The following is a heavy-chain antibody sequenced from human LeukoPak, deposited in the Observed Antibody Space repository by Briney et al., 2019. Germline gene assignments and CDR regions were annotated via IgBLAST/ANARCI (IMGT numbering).Heavy chain of an antibody. J-gene: IGHJ4*02. CDR1: GFTFSSYS. CDR2: ISSSSSYI. D-gene: IGHD3-22*01. CDR3: ARKGRPNYYDSSGYPSFDY. V-gene: IGHV3-21*01. Sequence: GGSLRLSCAASGFTFSSYSMNWVRQAPGKGLEWVSSISSSSSYIYYADSVKGRFTISRDNAKNSLYLQMNSLRAEDTAVYYCARKGRPNYYDSSGYPSFDYWGQGTLVTVSS.